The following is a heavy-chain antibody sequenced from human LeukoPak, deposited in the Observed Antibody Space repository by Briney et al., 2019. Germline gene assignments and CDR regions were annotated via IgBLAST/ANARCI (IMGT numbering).Heavy chain of an antibody. CDR2: ISSSSSYI. CDR3: AKEWGQAPRGVPTDY. CDR1: GFTFSSYS. J-gene: IGHJ4*02. Sequence: GGSLRLSCAASGFTFSSYSMNWVRQAPGKGLEWVSSISSSSSYIYYADSVKGRFTISRDNSKNTLYLQMNSLRAEDTAVYYCAKEWGQAPRGVPTDYWGQGTLVTVSS. V-gene: IGHV3-21*04. D-gene: IGHD1-26*01.